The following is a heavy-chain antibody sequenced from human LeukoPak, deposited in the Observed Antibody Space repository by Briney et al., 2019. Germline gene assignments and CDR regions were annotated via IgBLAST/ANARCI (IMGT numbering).Heavy chain of an antibody. CDR2: IRYDGSNK. CDR1: GFTFSSYG. Sequence: GGSLRLSCAASGFTFSSYGMHWVRQAPGKGLEWVAFIRYDGSNKYYADSVKGRFTISRDNSKNTLNLQMNSLRAEDTAVYYCAKEGFCSSTSCYLRDFEYWGQGTLVTVSS. CDR3: AKEGFCSSTSCYLRDFEY. D-gene: IGHD2-2*01. V-gene: IGHV3-30*02. J-gene: IGHJ4*02.